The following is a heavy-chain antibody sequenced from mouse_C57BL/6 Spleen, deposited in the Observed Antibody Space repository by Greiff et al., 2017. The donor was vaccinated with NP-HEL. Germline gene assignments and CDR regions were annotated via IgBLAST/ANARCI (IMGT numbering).Heavy chain of an antibody. CDR3: ARRAYYSNYVPYAMDY. CDR2: ISSGSSTI. Sequence: EVQVVESGGGLVKPGGSLKLSCAASGFTFSDYGMHWVRQAPEKGLEWVAYISSGSSTIYYADTVKGRFTISRDNAKNTLFLQMTSLRSEDTAMYYCARRAYYSNYVPYAMDYWGQGTSVTVSS. V-gene: IGHV5-17*01. D-gene: IGHD2-5*01. CDR1: GFTFSDYG. J-gene: IGHJ4*01.